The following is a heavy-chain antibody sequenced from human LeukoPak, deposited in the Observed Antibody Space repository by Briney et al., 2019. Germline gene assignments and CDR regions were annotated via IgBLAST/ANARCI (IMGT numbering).Heavy chain of an antibody. Sequence: GGSLRLSCAASGFTFSSYSMNWVRQAPGKGLEWVSSISSSSSYIYYAGSVKGRFTISRDNAKNSLYLQMNSLRAEDTAVYYCARVGYSGFDEFFFDYWGQGTLVTVSS. CDR3: ARVGYSGFDEFFFDY. CDR1: GFTFSSYS. V-gene: IGHV3-21*01. J-gene: IGHJ4*02. D-gene: IGHD5-12*01. CDR2: ISSSSSYI.